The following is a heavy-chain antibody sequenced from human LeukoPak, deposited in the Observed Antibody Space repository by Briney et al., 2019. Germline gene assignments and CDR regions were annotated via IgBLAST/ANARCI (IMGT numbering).Heavy chain of an antibody. V-gene: IGHV1-24*01. Sequence: ASVKVSCKVSGYTLTELSMHWVRQAPGKGLEWMGGFDPEDGETIYAQKFQGRVTMTEDTSTDTAYMELSSLRSEDTAVYYCATYDIAVAGTGFDYWGQGTRVTVSS. D-gene: IGHD6-19*01. CDR3: ATYDIAVAGTGFDY. CDR2: FDPEDGET. J-gene: IGHJ4*02. CDR1: GYTLTELS.